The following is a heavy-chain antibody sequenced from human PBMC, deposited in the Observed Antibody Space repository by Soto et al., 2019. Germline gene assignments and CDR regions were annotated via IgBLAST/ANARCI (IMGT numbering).Heavy chain of an antibody. J-gene: IGHJ6*02. V-gene: IGHV3-33*01. CDR2: IWYDGSNK. Sequence: GGSLRLSCAASGFTFSSYGMHWVRQAPGKGLEWVAVIWYDGSNKYYADSVKGRFTISRDNSKNTLYLQMNSLRAEDTAVYYCARDLMEVYDFWSGYSSYYGMDVWGQGTTVTDSS. D-gene: IGHD3-3*01. CDR3: ARDLMEVYDFWSGYSSYYGMDV. CDR1: GFTFSSYG.